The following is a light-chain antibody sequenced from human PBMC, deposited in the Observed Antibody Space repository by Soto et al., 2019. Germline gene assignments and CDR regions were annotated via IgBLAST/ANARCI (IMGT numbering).Light chain of an antibody. CDR3: SSYTSRSTLVA. CDR2: EVS. CDR1: SSDIGASNY. J-gene: IGLJ2*01. V-gene: IGLV2-14*01. Sequence: QPVLTQPASVSGSPGQSITVSCTGTSSDIGASNYVSWYQQHPGKAPKLIISEVSNRPSGVSDRFSGSKSGNTASLTISGLQAEDEADYYCSSYTSRSTLVAFGGGTKLTVL.